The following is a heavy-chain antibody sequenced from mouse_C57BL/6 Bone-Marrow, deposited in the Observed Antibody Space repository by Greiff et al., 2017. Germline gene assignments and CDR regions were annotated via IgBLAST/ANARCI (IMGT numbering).Heavy chain of an antibody. CDR3: ATPTIVTTRVGYYAMDY. CDR2: IYPGDGDT. CDR1: GYAFSSYW. D-gene: IGHD2-5*01. V-gene: IGHV1-80*01. J-gene: IGHJ4*01. Sequence: QVQLHQPGAELVKPGASVKISCKASGYAFSSYWMNWVKQRPGKGLAWIGQIYPGDGDTNYNGKFKGKATLTADKSSSTAYMQLSSLTSEDSAVYFCATPTIVTTRVGYYAMDYWGQGTSVTVSS.